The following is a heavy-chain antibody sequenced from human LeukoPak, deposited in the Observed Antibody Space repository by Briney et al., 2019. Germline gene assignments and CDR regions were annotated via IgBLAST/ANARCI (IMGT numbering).Heavy chain of an antibody. CDR3: VKDLGRYRNNCFDY. CDR2: TSYDGSNR. CDR1: GLTFSNSG. D-gene: IGHD1-26*01. J-gene: IGHJ4*02. Sequence: GRFLRLSCAASGLTFSNSGMHWVRQAPGKGLEWLSFTSYDGSNRYNADSVKGRFTIFRDYSKNTLFLQMNCLRVEDTAVYYCVKDLGRYRNNCFDYWGQGTLVTVSS. V-gene: IGHV3-30*18.